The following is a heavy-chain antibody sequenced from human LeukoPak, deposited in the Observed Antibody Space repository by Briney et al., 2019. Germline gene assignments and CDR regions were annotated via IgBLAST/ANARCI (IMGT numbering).Heavy chain of an antibody. Sequence: SETLSLTCTVSGGSISSGGYYWSWIRQHPGKGLEWIGYIYYSGSTYYNPSLKSRVTISVDTSKNQFSLKLSSVTAADTAVYYCARGLTTFGVVKKLQAFDYWGQGTLVTVSS. CDR1: GGSISSGGYY. CDR2: IYYSGST. J-gene: IGHJ4*02. CDR3: ARGLTTFGVVKKLQAFDY. D-gene: IGHD3-3*01. V-gene: IGHV4-31*03.